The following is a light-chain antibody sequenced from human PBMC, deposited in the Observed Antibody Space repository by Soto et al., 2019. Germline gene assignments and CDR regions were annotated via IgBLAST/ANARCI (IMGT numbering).Light chain of an antibody. Sequence: DIQMTQSPSTLSASVGDRVIITCRASQSISSWLAWYQQKPGKAPKLLIYGASSLDSGVPSRFSGSRSGTEFTLTISSLQPDEFATYYCQHYDGYSALTFGGGTKVEIK. CDR2: GAS. CDR1: QSISSW. CDR3: QHYDGYSALT. V-gene: IGKV1-5*03. J-gene: IGKJ4*01.